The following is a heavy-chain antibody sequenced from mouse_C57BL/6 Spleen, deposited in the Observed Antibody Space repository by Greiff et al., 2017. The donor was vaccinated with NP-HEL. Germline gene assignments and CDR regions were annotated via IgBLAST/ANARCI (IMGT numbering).Heavy chain of an antibody. V-gene: IGHV1-76*01. CDR3: AREGITTVSDV. D-gene: IGHD1-1*01. J-gene: IGHJ1*03. CDR1: GYTFTDYY. CDR2: IYPGSGNT. Sequence: VQLKESGAELVRPGASVKLSCKASGYTFTDYYINWVKQRPGQGLEWIARIYPGSGNTYYNEKFKGKATLTAEKSSSTAYMQLSSLTSEDSAVYFCAREGITTVSDVWGTGTTVTVSS.